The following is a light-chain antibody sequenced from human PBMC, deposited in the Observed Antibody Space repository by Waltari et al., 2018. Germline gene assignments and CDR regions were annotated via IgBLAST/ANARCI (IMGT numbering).Light chain of an antibody. V-gene: IGKV4-1*01. J-gene: IGKJ4*01. CDR1: QTIFYGSNNKKY. Sequence: DIVMTQSPDSLAVSLGERATINCKSSQTIFYGSNNKKYLAWYQQKPRQPPRLLLYWASTRESGVPDRFSGSGSGTDFTLTISSLQAEDVAVYYCQQYYDTPLSFGGGTKVEIK. CDR3: QQYYDTPLS. CDR2: WAS.